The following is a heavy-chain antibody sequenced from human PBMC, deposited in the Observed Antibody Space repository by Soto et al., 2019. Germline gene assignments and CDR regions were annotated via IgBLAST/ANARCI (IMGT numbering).Heavy chain of an antibody. CDR3: ARVGEYSSSFLFDCYYGMDV. Sequence: PSETLSLTCAVSGGSISSSNWWSWVRQPPGKGLEWIGEIYHSGSTNYNPSLKSRVTISVDKSKNQFSLKLSSVTAADTAVYYCARVGEYSSSFLFDCYYGMDVWGQGTTVTVSS. CDR1: GGSISSSNW. CDR2: IYHSGST. D-gene: IGHD6-6*01. V-gene: IGHV4-4*02. J-gene: IGHJ6*02.